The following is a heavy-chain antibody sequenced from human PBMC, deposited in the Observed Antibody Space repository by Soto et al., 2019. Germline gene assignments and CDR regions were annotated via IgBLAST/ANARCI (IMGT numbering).Heavy chain of an antibody. CDR3: ARDFNLDKNNWFDP. Sequence: PGGSLRLSCAASVFTFSSYGMHWVRQAPGKGLEWVAVISYDGSNKYYADSVKGRFTISRDNSKNTLYLQMNSLRAEDTAVYYCARDFNLDKNNWFDPWGQGTLVTVSS. V-gene: IGHV3-30*03. CDR2: ISYDGSNK. J-gene: IGHJ5*02. CDR1: VFTFSSYG.